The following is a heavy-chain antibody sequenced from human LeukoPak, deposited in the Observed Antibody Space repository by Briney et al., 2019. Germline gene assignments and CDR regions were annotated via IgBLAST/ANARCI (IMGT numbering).Heavy chain of an antibody. CDR3: ARDRVEVLWFGELSEGYYFDY. CDR2: IWYDGSNK. V-gene: IGHV3-33*01. CDR1: GFTFSSYG. J-gene: IGHJ4*02. D-gene: IGHD3-10*01. Sequence: GGSLRLSCAASGFTFSSYGMHWVRQAPGKGLEWVAVIWYDGSNKYYADSVKGGFTISRDNSKNTLYLQMNSLRAEDTAVYYCARDRVEVLWFGELSEGYYFDYWGQGTLVTVSS.